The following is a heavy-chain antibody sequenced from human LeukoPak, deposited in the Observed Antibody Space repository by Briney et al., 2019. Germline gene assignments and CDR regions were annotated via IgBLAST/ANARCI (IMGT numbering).Heavy chain of an antibody. CDR2: IFYSGGT. CDR3: ARLGYYDILTGYDWLDP. J-gene: IGHJ5*02. Sequence: SETLSLTCTVSGGSISSYYWSWIRQPPGKGLEWIGYIFYSGGTNYNPSLKSRVTISVATSKNQFSLKLSSVTAADTAVYYCARLGYYDILTGYDWLDPWGQGTLVTVSS. V-gene: IGHV4-59*08. CDR1: GGSISSYY. D-gene: IGHD3-9*01.